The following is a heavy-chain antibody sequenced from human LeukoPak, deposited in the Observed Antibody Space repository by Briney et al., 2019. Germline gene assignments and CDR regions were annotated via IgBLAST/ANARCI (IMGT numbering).Heavy chain of an antibody. CDR2: IIPILGIA. CDR1: GGTFSSYA. J-gene: IGHJ6*03. Sequence: SVKVSCKASGGTFSSYAISWVRQAPGQGLEWMGRIIPILGIANYAQKFQGRVTITTDESTSTAYMELSSLRSEDTAVYYCARVVATYYYMDVWGKGTTVTVSS. D-gene: IGHD5-12*01. V-gene: IGHV1-69*04. CDR3: ARVVATYYYMDV.